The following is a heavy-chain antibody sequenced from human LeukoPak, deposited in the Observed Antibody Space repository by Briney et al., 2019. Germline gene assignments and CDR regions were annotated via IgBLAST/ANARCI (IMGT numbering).Heavy chain of an antibody. D-gene: IGHD3-22*01. CDR1: GYTFTNYA. CDR2: INTNTGNP. Sequence: GASVNVSCKASGYTFTNYAMNWVRQAPGQGLEWMGWINTNTGNPSYTQAFRGRFVFSLDTSVSTAYLQISSLKAEDTAVYYCARVFKDYYDSSGYYSDYWGQGTLVTVSS. J-gene: IGHJ4*02. CDR3: ARVFKDYYDSSGYYSDY. V-gene: IGHV7-4-1*02.